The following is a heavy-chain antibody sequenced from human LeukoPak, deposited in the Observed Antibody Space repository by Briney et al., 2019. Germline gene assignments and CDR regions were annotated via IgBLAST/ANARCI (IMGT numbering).Heavy chain of an antibody. J-gene: IGHJ3*01. CDR3: VVVVEPPDSDGFDV. D-gene: IGHD1-14*01. Sequence: GGSLRLSCAASGFTFGNSWVHWVRQAPGKGLVWVSLINADRSTATYADSVKGRFTISRDNARNTLSLQMNSLTIEDTAVYYCVVVVEPPDSDGFDVWGQGTMITVSS. CDR1: GFTFGNSW. CDR2: INADRSTA. V-gene: IGHV3-74*01.